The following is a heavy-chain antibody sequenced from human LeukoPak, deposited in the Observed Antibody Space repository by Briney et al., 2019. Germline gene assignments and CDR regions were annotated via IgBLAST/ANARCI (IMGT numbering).Heavy chain of an antibody. CDR1: GGSISSSSYY. Sequence: SETLSLTCTVSGGSISSSSYYWGWIRQPPGKGLEWIGSIYYSGSTYYNPSLKSRVTISVDTSKNQFSLKLSSVTAADTAVYYCASQGGLPVVMKILSPDNWLDPWGQGTLVTVSS. CDR2: IYYSGST. D-gene: IGHD2/OR15-2a*01. V-gene: IGHV4-39*07. J-gene: IGHJ5*02. CDR3: ASQGGLPVVMKILSPDNWLDP.